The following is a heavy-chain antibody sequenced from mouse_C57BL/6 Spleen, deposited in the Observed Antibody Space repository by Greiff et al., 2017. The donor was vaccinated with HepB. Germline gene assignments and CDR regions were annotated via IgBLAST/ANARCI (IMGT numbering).Heavy chain of an antibody. V-gene: IGHV1-19*01. J-gene: IGHJ2*01. CDR1: GYTFTDYY. CDR2: INPYNGGT. D-gene: IGHD2-2*01. Sequence: EVQLQQSGPVLVKPGASVKMSCKASGYTFTDYYMNWVKQSHGKSLEWIGVINPYNGGTSYNQKFKGKATLTVDKSSSTAYMELNSLTSEDSAVYYCARWLPSFDYWGQGTTLTVSS. CDR3: ARWLPSFDY.